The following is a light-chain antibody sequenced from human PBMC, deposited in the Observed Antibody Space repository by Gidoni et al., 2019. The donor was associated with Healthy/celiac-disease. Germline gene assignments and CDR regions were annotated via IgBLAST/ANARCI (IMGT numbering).Light chain of an antibody. CDR3: SSYTSSSSLIL. Sequence: QSALTQPASVSGSPGQSITISCTGTSSDVGGYNYVSWYQQHPGKAPKLMIYEVSNRPSGVSNRFSGSKSGNTASLTISGLQAEDEADYYCSSYTSSSSLILFGTGTKVTVL. CDR1: SSDVGGYNY. V-gene: IGLV2-14*01. CDR2: EVS. J-gene: IGLJ1*01.